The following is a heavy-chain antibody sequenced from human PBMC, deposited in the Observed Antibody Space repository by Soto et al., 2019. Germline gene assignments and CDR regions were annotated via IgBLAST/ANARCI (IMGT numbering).Heavy chain of an antibody. J-gene: IGHJ6*02. CDR2: ISGSGGST. Sequence: EVQLLESGGGLVQPGGSLRLSCAASGFTFSSYAMSWVRQAPGKGLEWVSAISGSGGSTYYADCVKGAFTISRDNSKNPLYLQINSLRAEDPAAYHCAKAGNWLLQPDYGYGMDVWGQGTTVTVSS. D-gene: IGHD3-9*01. CDR1: GFTFSSYA. V-gene: IGHV3-23*01. CDR3: AKAGNWLLQPDYGYGMDV.